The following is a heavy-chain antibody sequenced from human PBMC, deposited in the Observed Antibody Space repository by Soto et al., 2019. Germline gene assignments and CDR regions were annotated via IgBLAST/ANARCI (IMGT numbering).Heavy chain of an antibody. CDR2: IYYSGST. V-gene: IGHV4-31*03. J-gene: IGHJ6*02. CDR1: GGSISSGGYY. CDR3: ASVISSGEFKDRMDA. Sequence: TLSDTCTVSGGSISSGGYYWSWIRQHQGKGLEWIGYIYYSGSTYYNTSLKSRVTISVDTSKNQFSLKLSSVTAADTAVYDCASVISSGEFKDRMDAWGQWTTVT. D-gene: IGHD3-10*01.